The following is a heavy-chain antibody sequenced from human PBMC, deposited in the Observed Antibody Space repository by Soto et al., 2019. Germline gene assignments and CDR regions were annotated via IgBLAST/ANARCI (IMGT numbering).Heavy chain of an antibody. Sequence: PGGSLRLSCAASGFTFSSYAMSWVRQAPGKGLEWVSSISSSSSYIYYADSVKGRFTISRDNAKNSLYLQMNSLRAEDTAVYYCARGDEGGVFGVVISKNYYYGMDVWGQGTTVTVSS. V-gene: IGHV3-21*01. CDR3: ARGDEGGVFGVVISKNYYYGMDV. J-gene: IGHJ6*02. CDR2: ISSSSSYI. CDR1: GFTFSSYA. D-gene: IGHD3-3*01.